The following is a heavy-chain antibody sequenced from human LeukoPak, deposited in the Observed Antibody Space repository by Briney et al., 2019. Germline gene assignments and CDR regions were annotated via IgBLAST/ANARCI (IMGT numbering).Heavy chain of an antibody. CDR2: IYHSGST. CDR1: GGSFSGYY. D-gene: IGHD5-24*01. V-gene: IGHV4-34*01. CDR3: AFRRDGYKGGNWFDP. Sequence: SETLSLTCAVYGGSFSGYYWSWIRQPPGKGLEWIGEIYHSGSTNYNPSLKSRVTISVDKSKNQFSLKLSSVTAADTAVYYCAFRRDGYKGGNWFDPWGQGTLVTVSS. J-gene: IGHJ5*02.